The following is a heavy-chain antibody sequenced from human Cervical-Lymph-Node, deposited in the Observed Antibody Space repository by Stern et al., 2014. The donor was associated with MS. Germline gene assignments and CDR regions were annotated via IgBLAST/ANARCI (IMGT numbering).Heavy chain of an antibody. Sequence: VQLLESGGGVVQPGRSLRLSCAASGFTFSSYGMHWVRQAPGKGLEWVAVIWYDGSNKYYADSVKGRFTISRDNSKNTLYLQMNSLRAEDTAVYYCARDGIWFGEATYYFDYWGQGTLVTVSS. CDR3: ARDGIWFGEATYYFDY. CDR1: GFTFSSYG. J-gene: IGHJ4*02. V-gene: IGHV3-33*01. CDR2: IWYDGSNK. D-gene: IGHD3-10*01.